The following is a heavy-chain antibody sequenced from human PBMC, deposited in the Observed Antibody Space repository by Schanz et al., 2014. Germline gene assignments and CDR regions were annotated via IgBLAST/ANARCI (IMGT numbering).Heavy chain of an antibody. CDR2: IDYRGNP. CDR3: ARDRDQWDGNYLDY. D-gene: IGHD1-26*01. V-gene: IGHV4-59*06. CDR1: GGSISTYH. J-gene: IGHJ4*02. Sequence: QVQLQESGPGLVKPSETLSLTCTVSGGSISTYHLSWIRQSAGKGLEWIGHIDYRGNPYYNESLKSRLTISLHASENQFSLQLTSVTAADTAVYYCARDRDQWDGNYLDYWGQGTLVTVSS.